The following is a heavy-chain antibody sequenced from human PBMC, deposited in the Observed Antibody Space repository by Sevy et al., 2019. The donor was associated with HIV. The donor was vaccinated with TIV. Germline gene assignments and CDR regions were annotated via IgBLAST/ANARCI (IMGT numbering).Heavy chain of an antibody. CDR2: ISFDGDNK. V-gene: IGHV3-30*18. J-gene: IGHJ6*02. CDR1: GFSFNRYG. D-gene: IGHD3-16*01. Sequence: GGSLRLSCEASGFSFNRYGMHWVRQVAGKGLEWVAVISFDGDNKYYSDSVRGRFAISRDNSENTMHLQMNNLRLDDTAVYYCAKGLSSIYPYSMDVWVQGTTVTVSS. CDR3: AKGLSSIYPYSMDV.